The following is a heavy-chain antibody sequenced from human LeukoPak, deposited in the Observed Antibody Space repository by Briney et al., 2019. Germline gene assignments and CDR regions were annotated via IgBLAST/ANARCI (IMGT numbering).Heavy chain of an antibody. CDR3: ARHGRRGGYNYERLGPASNDRGFDY. D-gene: IGHD5-24*01. J-gene: IGHJ4*02. V-gene: IGHV4-39*01. CDR2: IYYSGST. Sequence: PSETLSLTCTVSGGSISSSSYYRGWIRQPPGKGLEWIGSIYYSGSTYYNPSLKSRVTISVDTSKNQFSLKLSSVTAADTAVYYCARHGRRGGYNYERLGPASNDRGFDYWGQGTLVTVSS. CDR1: GGSISSSSYY.